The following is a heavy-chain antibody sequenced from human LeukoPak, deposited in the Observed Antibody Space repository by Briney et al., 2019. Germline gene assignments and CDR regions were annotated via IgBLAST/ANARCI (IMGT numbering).Heavy chain of an antibody. V-gene: IGHV3-48*03. CDR1: RFTFSGYE. D-gene: IGHD1-26*01. CDR2: ISSSGSTI. Sequence: GGSLRLSCAASRFTFSGYEMNWVRQAPGKGLEWVSYISSSGSTIYYADSVKGRFTISRDNAKNSLYLQMNSLRAEDTAVYYCARDSGSYWYYFDYWGQGTLVTVSS. J-gene: IGHJ4*02. CDR3: ARDSGSYWYYFDY.